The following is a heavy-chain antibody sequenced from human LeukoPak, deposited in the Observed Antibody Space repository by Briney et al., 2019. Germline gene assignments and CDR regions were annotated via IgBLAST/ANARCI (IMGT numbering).Heavy chain of an antibody. V-gene: IGHV3-48*03. CDR1: GFTFSSYE. D-gene: IGHD4-17*01. CDR3: ARESNHDYGDTNDY. Sequence: GGSLRLSCAASGFTFSSYEMNWVRQAPGKGLEWVSYISSSGSTIYYADSVKGRFTISRDNAKNSLYLQMNSLRAEDTAVYYCARESNHDYGDTNDYWGQGTLVTVSS. CDR2: ISSSGSTI. J-gene: IGHJ4*02.